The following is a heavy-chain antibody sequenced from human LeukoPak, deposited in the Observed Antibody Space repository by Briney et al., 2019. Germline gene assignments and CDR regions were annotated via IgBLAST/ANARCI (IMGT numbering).Heavy chain of an antibody. J-gene: IGHJ4*02. CDR2: IYSGGST. Sequence: GGSLRLSCAASGFTVSNNYMSWVRQAPGKGLEGVSVIYSGGSTYYADSVKGRFTISRDNSKNTLYLQMNSLRAEDTAVYYCARDLELRWAFAYWGQGTLVTVSS. CDR3: ARDLELRWAFAY. D-gene: IGHD4-23*01. CDR1: GFTVSNNY. V-gene: IGHV3-66*01.